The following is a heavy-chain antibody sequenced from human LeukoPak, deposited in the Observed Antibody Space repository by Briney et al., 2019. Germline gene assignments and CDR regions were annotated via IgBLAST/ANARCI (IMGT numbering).Heavy chain of an antibody. V-gene: IGHV3-23*01. CDR1: GLTFSKYA. CDR3: AKKLYYDSSGYVDY. D-gene: IGHD3-22*01. Sequence: PGGSLRLSCAASGLTFSKYAMSWVRQAPGKGLEWVSGISGSGGSTYYADSVQGRFTISRDNSKKTLYLQMNSLRAEDTAVYYCAKKLYYDSSGYVDYWGQGTLVTVSS. J-gene: IGHJ4*02. CDR2: ISGSGGST.